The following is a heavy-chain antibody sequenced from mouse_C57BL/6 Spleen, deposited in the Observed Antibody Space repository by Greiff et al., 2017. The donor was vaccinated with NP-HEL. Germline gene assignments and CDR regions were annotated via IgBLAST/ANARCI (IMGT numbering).Heavy chain of an antibody. Sequence: DVQLVESGGGLVKPGGSLKLSCAASGFTFSSYAMSWVRQTPEKRLEWVAIISDGGSYTYYPDNVKGRFTISRDNAKNNLYLQMSHLKSEDTAMYYWARADYYGSSYWYFDVWGTGTTVTVSS. CDR3: ARADYYGSSYWYFDV. V-gene: IGHV5-4*01. CDR1: GFTFSSYA. J-gene: IGHJ1*03. CDR2: ISDGGSYT. D-gene: IGHD1-1*01.